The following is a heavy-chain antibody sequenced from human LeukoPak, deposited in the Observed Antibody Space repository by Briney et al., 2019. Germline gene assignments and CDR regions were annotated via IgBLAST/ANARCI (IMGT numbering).Heavy chain of an antibody. V-gene: IGHV3-72*01. D-gene: IGHD6-13*01. CDR2: IRNKENGYTT. Sequence: GGSLRLSCAASGFTFSSYAMRWVRQAPGEGLEWVGRIRNKENGYTTEYGASVQGRFTISRDDSQNSLYLQMNSLKTEDTGAYYCARIASHSSSWYDGGYWGQGPLVTVSS. CDR3: ARIASHSSSWYDGGY. CDR1: GFTFSSYA. J-gene: IGHJ4*02.